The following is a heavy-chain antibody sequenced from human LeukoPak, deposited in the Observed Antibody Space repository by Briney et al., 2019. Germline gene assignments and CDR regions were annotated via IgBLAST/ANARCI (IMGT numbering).Heavy chain of an antibody. J-gene: IGHJ3*01. CDR2: ISVSGADI. D-gene: IGHD6-19*01. CDR1: GFSFSSYA. Sequence: PGGSLRLSCAASGFSFSSYAMSWVRQAPGKGLEWVSSISVSGADIYYADSVKGRFTTSRDKSKNTLYLQITSLRAEDTAVYYCAKVDSSGWYPDDAFDVWGQGTTVTVS. CDR3: AKVDSSGWYPDDAFDV. V-gene: IGHV3-23*01.